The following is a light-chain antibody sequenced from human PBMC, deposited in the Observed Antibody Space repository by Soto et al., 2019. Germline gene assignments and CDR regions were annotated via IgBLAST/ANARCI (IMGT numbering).Light chain of an antibody. CDR3: QQYNSHSFYT. Sequence: DIQMTQFPSTLSASVGDAVTITCRASQSVQSFLAWYQQKPGKAPKLLIYLASRLESGVPSRFSGSGSGTECTLTISSLQPDDFATYFCQQYNSHSFYTFGQGTKLGV. J-gene: IGKJ2*01. V-gene: IGKV1-5*03. CDR1: QSVQSF. CDR2: LAS.